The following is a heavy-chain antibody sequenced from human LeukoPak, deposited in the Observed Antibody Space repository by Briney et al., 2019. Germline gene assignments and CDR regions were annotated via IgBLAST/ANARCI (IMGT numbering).Heavy chain of an antibody. J-gene: IGHJ4*02. D-gene: IGHD4-17*01. CDR2: IYPGDSDT. CDR1: GYSFTDYW. V-gene: IGHV5-51*01. CDR3: ARYHRYGDLTLDY. Sequence: GESLKISCKGSGYSFTDYWIAWLRQMPGKGLEWMAIIYPGDSDTRYSPSFQGQVTISADKSINTAYLQWSSLKASDTAIYYCARYHRYGDLTLDYWGQGTLVTVSS.